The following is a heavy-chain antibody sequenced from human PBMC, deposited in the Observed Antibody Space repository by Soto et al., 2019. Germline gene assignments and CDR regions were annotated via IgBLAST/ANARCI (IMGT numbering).Heavy chain of an antibody. Sequence: EVQLVETGGGLIQPGGSLRLSCAASGFTVSSNYMSWVRQAPGKGLEWVSVIYSGGSTYYADSVKGRFTISRDNSKNTLSLQMNSLRAEDTAVYYCARAPSGQWPSFDYWGQGTLVTVSS. CDR2: IYSGGST. J-gene: IGHJ4*02. V-gene: IGHV3-53*02. CDR1: GFTVSSNY. CDR3: ARAPSGQWPSFDY. D-gene: IGHD6-19*01.